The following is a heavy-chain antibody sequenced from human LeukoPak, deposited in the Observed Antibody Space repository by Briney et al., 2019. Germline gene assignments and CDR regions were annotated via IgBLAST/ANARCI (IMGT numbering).Heavy chain of an antibody. V-gene: IGHV3-30-3*02. D-gene: IGHD6-13*01. CDR3: ANDAAQQQLSNLFYGMDV. J-gene: IGHJ6*02. Sequence: GGSLRLSCAASGFTFSKSAMHWVRQAPGKGLEWVAFISYDGNKKYYADSVKGRFTISRDNSQNTLFLQMNSLRAEDTAVYFCANDAAQQQLSNLFYGMDVWGQGTTATVSS. CDR1: GFTFSKSA. CDR2: ISYDGNKK.